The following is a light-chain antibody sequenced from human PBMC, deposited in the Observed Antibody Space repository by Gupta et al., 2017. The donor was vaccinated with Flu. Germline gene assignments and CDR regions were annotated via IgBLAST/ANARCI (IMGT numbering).Light chain of an antibody. J-gene: IGLJ2*01. CDR3: QSYEV. V-gene: IGLV6-57*01. Sequence: NFILTQPLSVSGSLGKTVTISCTRTGGTIGLNYAHWYQQRPGTSPTLVIYEDYERPSGVPARFSGSIDRSSNSASLTISGLKAEDEADYYCQSYEVFGGGTKLTVL. CDR2: EDY. CDR1: GGTIGLNY.